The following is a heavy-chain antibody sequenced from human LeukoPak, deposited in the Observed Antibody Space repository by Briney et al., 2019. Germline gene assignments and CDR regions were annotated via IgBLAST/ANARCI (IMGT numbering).Heavy chain of an antibody. CDR2: ISGSYGST. CDR3: ARSMVRGVIGGVDY. Sequence: PGGSLRLSCAASGFTFSSYAMSWVRRAPGKGLEWVSGISGSYGSTYYADSVKGRFTISRDNSKNTLFLQMNSLRAEDTAVYYCARSMVRGVIGGVDYWGQGTLVTVSS. V-gene: IGHV3-23*01. J-gene: IGHJ4*02. D-gene: IGHD3-10*01. CDR1: GFTFSSYA.